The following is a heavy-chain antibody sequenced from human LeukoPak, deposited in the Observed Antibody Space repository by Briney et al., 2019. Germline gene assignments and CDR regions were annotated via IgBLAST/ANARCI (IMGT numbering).Heavy chain of an antibody. D-gene: IGHD6-13*01. CDR1: GFRFSSYG. CDR3: AKDGSITAAGGFDP. J-gene: IGHJ5*02. Sequence: GGSLRLSRAASGFRFSSYGMHWVRQAPGKGLEWVAVISYDGSNKYYADSVKGRFTISRDKSKNTLDLQMNSLRAEDTAVYYCAKDGSITAAGGFDPWGQGTLVTVSS. V-gene: IGHV3-30*18. CDR2: ISYDGSNK.